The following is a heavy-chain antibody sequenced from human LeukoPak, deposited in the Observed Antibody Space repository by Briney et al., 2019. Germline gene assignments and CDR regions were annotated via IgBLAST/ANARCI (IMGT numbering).Heavy chain of an antibody. CDR1: GFTFRNYA. Sequence: GGSLRLSCAASGFTFRNYAMSWVRQAPGKGLEWVSAIGGSGSNTYYADSVKGRFTISRDNSKNTLYLQMNSLRGEDTALYYCAKVEGPTSPPFDYWGQGTLVTVSS. CDR2: IGGSGSNT. J-gene: IGHJ4*02. CDR3: AKVEGPTSPPFDY. V-gene: IGHV3-23*01. D-gene: IGHD5-12*01.